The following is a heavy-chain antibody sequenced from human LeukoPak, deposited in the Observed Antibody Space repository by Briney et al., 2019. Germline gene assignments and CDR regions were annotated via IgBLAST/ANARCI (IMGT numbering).Heavy chain of an antibody. CDR2: IYHSGST. J-gene: IGHJ4*02. V-gene: IGHV4-4*02. Sequence: SGTLSLTCAVSGGSISSSNWWSWVRQPPGKGLEWIGEIYHSGSTNYNPSLKSRVTISVDKSKNQFSLKLSSVTAVDTAVYYCATLDYGGNSGIYDYWGQGTLVTVSS. CDR1: GGSISSSNW. D-gene: IGHD4-23*01. CDR3: ATLDYGGNSGIYDY.